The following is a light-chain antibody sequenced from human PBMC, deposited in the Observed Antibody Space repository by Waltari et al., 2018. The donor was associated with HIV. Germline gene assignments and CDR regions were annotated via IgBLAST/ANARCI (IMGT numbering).Light chain of an antibody. CDR1: KLGDKY. J-gene: IGLJ2*01. CDR2: RDR. CDR3: QAWDSSTVV. Sequence: SYELTQPPSVSASPGQTASITCSGDKLGDKYACWYQQKAGQSPVLVISRDRKRPAGIPERFSGSNSGNTSTLTISGTQGMDEADYYCQAWDSSTVVFGGGTKLTVL. V-gene: IGLV3-1*01.